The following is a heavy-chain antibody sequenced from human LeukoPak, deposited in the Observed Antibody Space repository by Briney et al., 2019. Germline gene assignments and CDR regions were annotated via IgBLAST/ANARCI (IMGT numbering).Heavy chain of an antibody. CDR2: IANDVTTT. Sequence: GGSLRLSCAASGFTFSDYGMHWVRQAPGKGLVWVSRIANDVTTTSYADSVRGRFTISRDNAKSTLYLQMNSLRAEDTAVYYCAREYWGSSFDYWGQGTLVSVSS. D-gene: IGHD2-15*01. CDR3: AREYWGSSFDY. CDR1: GFTFSDYG. J-gene: IGHJ4*02. V-gene: IGHV3-74*01.